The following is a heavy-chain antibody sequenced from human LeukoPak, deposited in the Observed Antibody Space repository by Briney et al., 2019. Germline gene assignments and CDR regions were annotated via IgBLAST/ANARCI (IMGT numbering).Heavy chain of an antibody. Sequence: GGSLRLSCAASGFTFSDHAMIWVRQAPGKGLEWVAVISYDGSNKYYADSVKGRFTISRDNSKNTLYLQMNSLRAEDTAVYYCARDSQDYGERNWIDPWGQGTLVTVSS. V-gene: IGHV3-30-3*01. CDR2: ISYDGSNK. J-gene: IGHJ5*02. CDR1: GFTFSDHA. CDR3: ARDSQDYGERNWIDP. D-gene: IGHD4-17*01.